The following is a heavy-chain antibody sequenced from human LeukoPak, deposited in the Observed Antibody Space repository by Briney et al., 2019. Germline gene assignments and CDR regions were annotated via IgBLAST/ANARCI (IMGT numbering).Heavy chain of an antibody. CDR1: GGSISSGSYY. J-gene: IGHJ5*02. D-gene: IGHD6-13*01. CDR3: ARGATIAADEGPLFDP. CDR2: IYTSGST. V-gene: IGHV4-61*02. Sequence: KASETLSLTCTVSGGSISSGSYYWSWIRQPAGKGLEWIGRIYTSGSTNYNPSLKSRVTISVDTSKNQFSLKLSSVTAADTAVYYCARGATIAADEGPLFDPWGQGTLVTVSS.